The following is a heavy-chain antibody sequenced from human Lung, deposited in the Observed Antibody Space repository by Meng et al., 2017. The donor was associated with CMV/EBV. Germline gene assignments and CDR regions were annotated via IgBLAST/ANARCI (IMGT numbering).Heavy chain of an antibody. J-gene: IGHJ2*01. Sequence: SXAASGFTFSSYTMHWVRQAPGKGLEWVSLIRSSSSYTYYADSLKGRFTISRDNAKNSLYLQMNSLRAEDTAVYYCARDPTRYNWNYGNWFFDLWGRGTXVTVYS. CDR1: GFTFSSYT. V-gene: IGHV3-21*01. CDR3: ARDPTRYNWNYGNWFFDL. CDR2: IRSSSSYT. D-gene: IGHD1-7*01.